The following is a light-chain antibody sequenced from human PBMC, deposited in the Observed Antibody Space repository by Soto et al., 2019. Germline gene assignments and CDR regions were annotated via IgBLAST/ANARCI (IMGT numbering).Light chain of an antibody. V-gene: IGKV1-39*01. CDR2: AAS. CDR3: QQSLTIPYT. CDR1: QTISTH. J-gene: IGKJ2*01. Sequence: DIQMTQSPSSLSASVGDRVTITCRASQTISTHLNWYQQKPGKAPKLLIYAASTLQSGVPSGFSGSGSGTDFTLTINSLQPEDFATYYCQQSLTIPYTFGQGTKLEIK.